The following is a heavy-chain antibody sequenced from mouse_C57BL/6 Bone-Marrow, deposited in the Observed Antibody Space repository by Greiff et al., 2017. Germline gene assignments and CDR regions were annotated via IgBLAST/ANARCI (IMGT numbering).Heavy chain of an antibody. Sequence: VKLVESGAELMKPGASVKLSCKATGYTFTGYWIEWVKQRPGHGLEWIGEILPGSGSTNYNEKFKGKATFTADTYSNTAYMHLSRLTTEDAAISYGARRGDNSGYVGYAMDYWGQGTSVTVSA. CDR3: ARRGDNSGYVGYAMDY. V-gene: IGHV1-9*01. D-gene: IGHD3-2*02. J-gene: IGHJ4*01. CDR1: GYTFTGYW. CDR2: ILPGSGST.